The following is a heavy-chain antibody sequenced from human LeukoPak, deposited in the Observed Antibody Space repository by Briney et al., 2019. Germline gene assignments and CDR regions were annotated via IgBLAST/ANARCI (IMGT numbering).Heavy chain of an antibody. Sequence: PSETLSLTCGVYGGSLSGYYWSWIRQPPGKGLEWIGGINHSGSTNYNPSLKSRLTISVDTSKNQFSLKLSSVTAADTAVYYCARVSCSSTSCLKIDYWGQGTLVTVSS. V-gene: IGHV4-34*01. CDR1: GGSLSGYY. CDR3: ARVSCSSTSCLKIDY. J-gene: IGHJ4*02. CDR2: INHSGST. D-gene: IGHD2-2*01.